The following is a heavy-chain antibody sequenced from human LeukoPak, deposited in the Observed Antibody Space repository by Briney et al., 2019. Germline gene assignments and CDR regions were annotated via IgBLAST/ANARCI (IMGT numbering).Heavy chain of an antibody. D-gene: IGHD3-22*01. CDR1: GGSISSYY. Sequence: SETLSLTCTVSGGSISSYYWSWIRQPPGKGLEWIGYIYYSGSTNYNPSLKSRATISVDTSKNQFSLKLSSVTAADTAVYYCASYNYYDSSGYPLDYWGQGTLVTVSS. CDR3: ASYNYYDSSGYPLDY. CDR2: IYYSGST. V-gene: IGHV4-59*12. J-gene: IGHJ4*02.